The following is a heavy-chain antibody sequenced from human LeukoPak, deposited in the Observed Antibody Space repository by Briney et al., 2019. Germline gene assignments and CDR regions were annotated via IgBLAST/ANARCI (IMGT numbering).Heavy chain of an antibody. Sequence: SVKVSCKASEGTFSSYTISWVRQAPGQGLEWTGRIIPILGIANYAQKFQGRVTITADKSTSTAYMELSSLRSEDTAVYYCARDFWSGYYYYYGMDVWGQGTTVTVSS. J-gene: IGHJ6*02. V-gene: IGHV1-69*04. CDR2: IIPILGIA. CDR1: EGTFSSYT. D-gene: IGHD3-3*01. CDR3: ARDFWSGYYYYYGMDV.